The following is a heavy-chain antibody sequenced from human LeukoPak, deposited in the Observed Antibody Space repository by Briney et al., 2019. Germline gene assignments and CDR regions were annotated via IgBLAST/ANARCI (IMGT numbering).Heavy chain of an antibody. Sequence: SETLSLTCTVSGGSISSYYWSWIRQPPGKGLEWIGYIYYSGSTNYNPSLKSRVTISVDTSKNQFSLKLSSVTAADTAVYYCARAPGYCSGGGCYGGEFDYWGQGTLVTVSS. J-gene: IGHJ4*02. CDR2: IYYSGST. CDR3: ARAPGYCSGGGCYGGEFDY. D-gene: IGHD2-15*01. V-gene: IGHV4-59*01. CDR1: GGSISSYY.